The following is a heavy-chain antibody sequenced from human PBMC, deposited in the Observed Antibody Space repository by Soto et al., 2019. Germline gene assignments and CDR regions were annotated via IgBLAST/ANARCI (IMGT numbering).Heavy chain of an antibody. CDR2: ISGSGGST. V-gene: IGHV3-23*01. J-gene: IGHJ4*02. D-gene: IGHD3-10*01. CDR3: ANTMVRGVINVAGPDYFDY. CDR1: GFTFSSYA. Sequence: GGSLRLSCAASGFTFSSYAMSWVRQAPGKGLEWVSAISGSGGSTYYADSVKGRFTISRDNSKNTLYLQMNSLRAEDTAVYYCANTMVRGVINVAGPDYFDYWGQGTLVTVSS.